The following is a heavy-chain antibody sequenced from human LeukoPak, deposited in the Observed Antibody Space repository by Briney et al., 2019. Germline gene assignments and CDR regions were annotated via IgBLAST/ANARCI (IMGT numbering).Heavy chain of an antibody. J-gene: IGHJ4*02. CDR2: ISSSSSYI. CDR1: GFTFSSYA. Sequence: GGSLRLSCAASGFTFSSYAMSWVRQAPGKGLEWVSSISSSSSYIYYADSVKGRFTISRDNAKNSLYLQMNSLRAEDTAVYYCARDLYYYDSSGPFDYWGQGTLVTVSS. V-gene: IGHV3-21*01. CDR3: ARDLYYYDSSGPFDY. D-gene: IGHD3-22*01.